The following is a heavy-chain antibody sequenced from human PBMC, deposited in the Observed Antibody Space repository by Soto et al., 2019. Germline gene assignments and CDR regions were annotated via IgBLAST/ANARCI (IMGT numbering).Heavy chain of an antibody. CDR2: ISSSSSYI. CDR1: GFTFSSYS. Sequence: GGSLRLSCAASGFTFSSYSMNWVRQAPGKGLEWVSSISSSSSYIYYADSVKGRFTISRDNAKNSLYLQMNSLRAEDTAVYYCARVPLLDDIVGATGYNWFDPWGQGTLVTVSS. V-gene: IGHV3-21*01. J-gene: IGHJ5*02. D-gene: IGHD1-26*01. CDR3: ARVPLLDDIVGATGYNWFDP.